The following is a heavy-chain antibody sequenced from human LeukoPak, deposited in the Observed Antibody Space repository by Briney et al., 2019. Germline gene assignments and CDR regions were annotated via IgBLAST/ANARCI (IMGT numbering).Heavy chain of an antibody. J-gene: IGHJ4*02. V-gene: IGHV1-69*01. CDR2: IIPIFGTA. D-gene: IGHD5-18*01. CDR1: GGTFSSYA. CDR3: TRGDIQLSEEFDY. Sequence: ASVKVSCKASGGTFSSYAISWVRQAPGQGLEWMGGIIPIFGTANYAQKFQGRVTITADESTSTAYMELSSLRSEDTAVYYCTRGDIQLSEEFDYWGQGTLVTVSS.